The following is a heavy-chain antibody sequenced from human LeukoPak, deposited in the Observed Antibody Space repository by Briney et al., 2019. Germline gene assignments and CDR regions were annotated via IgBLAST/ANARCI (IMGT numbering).Heavy chain of an antibody. J-gene: IGHJ3*02. Sequence: KSSETLSLTCTVSGGSISSANYYWGWIRQPPGKGLEWIGSIYNSGSTYYNPSLKSRVIVSLDTSKNQFSLRLTSVTAADTAVYYCARGNIVVLTGDAFDIWGQGTMVTVSS. CDR1: GGSISSANYY. D-gene: IGHD2/OR15-2a*01. CDR3: ARGNIVVLTGDAFDI. V-gene: IGHV4-39*07. CDR2: IYNSGST.